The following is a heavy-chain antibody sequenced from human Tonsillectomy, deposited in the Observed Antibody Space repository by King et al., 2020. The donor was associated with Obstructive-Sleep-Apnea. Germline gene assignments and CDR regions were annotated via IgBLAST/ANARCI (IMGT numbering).Heavy chain of an antibody. D-gene: IGHD3-22*01. Sequence: VQLVESGGGLVKPGGSLRLSCAASGFTFSDYYMNWVRHAPGKGLQWVSSISSSSSYIDYADSVKGRFTLSRDNAKNSLYLQMNSLRVEDTAVYYCARDGYYYDSSGSYYFDYWGQGTLVTVSS. CDR1: GFTFSDYY. CDR3: ARDGYYYDSSGSYYFDY. V-gene: IGHV3-21*01. J-gene: IGHJ4*02. CDR2: ISSSSSYI.